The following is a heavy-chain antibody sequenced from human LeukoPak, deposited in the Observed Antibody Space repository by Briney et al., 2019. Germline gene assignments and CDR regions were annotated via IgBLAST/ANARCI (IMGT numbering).Heavy chain of an antibody. CDR2: ISTGGSYI. D-gene: IGHD6-19*01. CDR3: ARAFSSGWFDY. CDR1: GFIFSSNS. V-gene: IGHV3-21*01. J-gene: IGHJ4*02. Sequence: GSLRLSCAASGFIFSSNSMNWVRQAPGKGLEWVSCISTGGSYIYYADSVKGRFTISRDNAKNSLYLQMNSLRAEDTAVYYCARAFSSGWFDYWGQGTLVTVSS.